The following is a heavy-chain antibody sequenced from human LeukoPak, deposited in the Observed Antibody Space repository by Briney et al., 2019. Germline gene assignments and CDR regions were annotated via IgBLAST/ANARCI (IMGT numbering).Heavy chain of an antibody. CDR3: ARAAMVRGVIITLFFDY. J-gene: IGHJ4*02. V-gene: IGHV1-2*02. CDR1: GYTFTGYY. D-gene: IGHD3-10*01. CDR2: INPNSGGT. Sequence: ASVKVSCEASGYTFTGYYMHWVQQAPGQGLEWMGWINPNSGGTNYAQKFQGRVTMTRDTSISTAYMELSRLRSDDTAVYYCARAAMVRGVIITLFFDYWGQGTLVTVSS.